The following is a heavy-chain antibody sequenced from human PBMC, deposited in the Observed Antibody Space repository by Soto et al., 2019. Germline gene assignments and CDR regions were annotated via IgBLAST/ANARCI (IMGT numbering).Heavy chain of an antibody. V-gene: IGHV1-69*13. CDR2: IIPIFGTA. Sequence: SVKFSCKASGGTFSSYAISWVRQAPGQGLEWMGGIIPIFGTANYAQKFQGRVTITADESTSTAYMELSSLRSEDTAVYYCARDQEAGGGYDHYYYYGMDVWGQGTTVTVSS. D-gene: IGHD5-12*01. CDR3: ARDQEAGGGYDHYYYYGMDV. J-gene: IGHJ6*02. CDR1: GGTFSSYA.